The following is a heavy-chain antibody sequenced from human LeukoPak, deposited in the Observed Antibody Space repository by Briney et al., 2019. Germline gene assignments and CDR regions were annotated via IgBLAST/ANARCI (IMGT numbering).Heavy chain of an antibody. D-gene: IGHD5-24*01. Sequence: SVKVSCKASGYTFTSYDISWVRQAPGQGLEWMGGIIPIFGTANYAQKFQGRVTITADKSTSTAYMELSSLRSEDTAVYYCARDGGVGVATMTNAFDIWGQGTMVTVSS. V-gene: IGHV1-69*06. CDR3: ARDGGVGVATMTNAFDI. CDR1: GYTFTSYD. CDR2: IIPIFGTA. J-gene: IGHJ3*02.